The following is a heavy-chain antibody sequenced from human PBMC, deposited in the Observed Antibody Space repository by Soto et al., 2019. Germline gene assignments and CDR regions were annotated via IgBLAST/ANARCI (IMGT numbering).Heavy chain of an antibody. D-gene: IGHD2-15*01. J-gene: IGHJ2*01. V-gene: IGHV3-23*01. CDR1: GFTFSSYA. CDR3: AKDHVVEGYFDL. Sequence: EVQLLESGGGLVQPGGSLRLSCAASGFTFSSYAMSWVRQAPGKGLEWVSAISGSGGSTYYADSVKGRFTISRDNSKNTPYLQMNSLRAEDTAVYYCAKDHVVEGYFDLWGRGTLVTVSS. CDR2: ISGSGGST.